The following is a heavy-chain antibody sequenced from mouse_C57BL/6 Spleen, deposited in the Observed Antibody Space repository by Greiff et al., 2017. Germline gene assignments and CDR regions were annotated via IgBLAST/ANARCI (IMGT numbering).Heavy chain of an antibody. CDR3: ERDTTGVARAMDY. CDR2: ISSGSSTI. J-gene: IGHJ4*01. Sequence: EVQGVESGGGLVKPGGSLKLSCAASGFTFSDDGMHWVRQAPEKGLEWVAYISSGSSTINYAATVKGRFTISRDNDKNTLFLQMTSLRSEDTAMSYCERDTTGVARAMDYWGQGTSVTVSS. CDR1: GFTFSDDG. V-gene: IGHV5-17*01. D-gene: IGHD1-1*01.